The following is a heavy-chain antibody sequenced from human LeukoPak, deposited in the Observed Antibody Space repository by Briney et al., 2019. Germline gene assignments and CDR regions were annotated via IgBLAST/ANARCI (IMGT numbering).Heavy chain of an antibody. D-gene: IGHD6-6*01. CDR1: GGTFSSYA. CDR2: IIPIFGTA. V-gene: IGHV1-69*13. Sequence: SVKVSCKASGGTFSSYAISWVRQAPGQGLEWMGGIIPIFGTANYAQKFQGRVTITADESTSTAYMELSSLRSEDTAVYYCAREYSSSSGWFDPWGQGTLVTVSS. J-gene: IGHJ5*02. CDR3: AREYSSSSGWFDP.